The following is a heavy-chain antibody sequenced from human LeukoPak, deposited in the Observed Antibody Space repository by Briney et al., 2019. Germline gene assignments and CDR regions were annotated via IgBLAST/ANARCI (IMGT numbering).Heavy chain of an antibody. CDR3: SRDRPSYYYDSSGYYGYGMDV. Sequence: SLRPSCAASAPTFSSYATHCDRHAPGKGMEWVAVISTEVSNRYYTDSVKGRFTISRDKSKNTLYLQMNSLRAEDTAVYYCSRDRPSYYYDSSGYYGYGMDVWGQGTTVTVSS. D-gene: IGHD3-22*01. CDR2: ISTEVSNR. J-gene: IGHJ6*02. CDR1: APTFSSYA. V-gene: IGHV3-30*04.